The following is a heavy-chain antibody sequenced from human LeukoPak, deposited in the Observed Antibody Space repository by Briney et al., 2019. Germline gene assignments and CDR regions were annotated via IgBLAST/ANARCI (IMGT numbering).Heavy chain of an antibody. V-gene: IGHV3-64*01. CDR2: ISSNGGST. Sequence: GGSLRLSCAASGFTFSSYAMHWVRQAPGKGLEYVSAISSNGGSTYYANSVKGRFTISRDNSKNTLYLQMGSLRADDTAVYYCARDRIGVAGTAPEYWGQGTLVTVSS. CDR1: GFTFSSYA. J-gene: IGHJ4*02. CDR3: ARDRIGVAGTAPEY. D-gene: IGHD6-19*01.